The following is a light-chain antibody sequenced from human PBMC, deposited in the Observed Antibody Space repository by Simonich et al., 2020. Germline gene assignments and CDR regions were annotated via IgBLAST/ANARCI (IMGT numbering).Light chain of an antibody. CDR2: KAS. Sequence: IQLTQPPSSLSASVGDRVTITCRASQGISSYLAWYQQKPGKAPKLLIYKASSLESGVPSRFSGSGSGTEFTLTISSLQPDDFATYYCQQYNSYSPSYTFGPGTKVDIK. CDR3: QQYNSYSPSYT. J-gene: IGKJ3*01. CDR1: QGISSY. V-gene: IGKV1-5*03.